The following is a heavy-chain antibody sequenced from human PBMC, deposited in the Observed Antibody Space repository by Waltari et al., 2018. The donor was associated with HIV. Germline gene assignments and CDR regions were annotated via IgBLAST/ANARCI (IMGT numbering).Heavy chain of an antibody. CDR3: ARGYDSSGYYYVIHFDY. CDR1: GGSFSGYY. V-gene: IGHV4-34*01. D-gene: IGHD3-22*01. Sequence: QVQLQQWGAGLLKPSETLSLTCAVYGGSFSGYYWSWIRQPPGKGLEWIGEINHSGSTNYNPSLKSRVTISVDTSKNQFSLKLSSVTAADTAVYYCARGYDSSGYYYVIHFDYWGQGTLVTVSS. CDR2: INHSGST. J-gene: IGHJ4*02.